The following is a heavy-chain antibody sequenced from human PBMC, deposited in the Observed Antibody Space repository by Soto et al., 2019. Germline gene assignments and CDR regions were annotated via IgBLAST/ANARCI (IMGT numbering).Heavy chain of an antibody. CDR1: GDSVSSNSAA. D-gene: IGHD6-6*01. CDR3: ARMGSSSFYYYYGMDV. V-gene: IGHV6-1*01. CDR2: TYYRSKWYN. Sequence: SQTLSLPCAISGDSVSSNSAAWNWIRQSPSRGLEWLGRTYYRSKWYNDYAVSVKSRIIINPDTSKNQFSLQLNSVTPEDTAVYYCARMGSSSFYYYYGMDVWGQGTTVTVSS. J-gene: IGHJ6*02.